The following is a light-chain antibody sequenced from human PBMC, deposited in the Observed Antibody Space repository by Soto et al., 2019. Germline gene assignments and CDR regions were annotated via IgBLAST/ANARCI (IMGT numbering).Light chain of an antibody. CDR1: QSVNSGS. V-gene: IGKV3-20*01. CDR3: QQYGSSVRT. CDR2: GAT. J-gene: IGKJ1*01. Sequence: DIALTQSPGTLSLSPGDRAILSCRASQSVNSGSLAWYQQRPGQAPRLLIYGATIRDTGIPDKFSGSGSGTDFTLTISRLEPEDFAVYYCQQYGSSVRTFGQGTKVEIK.